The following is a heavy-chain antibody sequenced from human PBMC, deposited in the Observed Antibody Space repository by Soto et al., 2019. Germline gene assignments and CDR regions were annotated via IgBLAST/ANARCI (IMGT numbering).Heavy chain of an antibody. V-gene: IGHV4-61*01. J-gene: IGHJ3*02. CDR1: GGSISSGHYY. CDR2: IYYSGST. CDR3: ARRYGYAFDI. Sequence: SETLSLTCTVSGGSISSGHYYWSWIRQPPGKGLEWIGYIYYSGSTNYNPSLKSRVTISVDTSKNQFSLKLSSVTAADTAVYYCARRYGYAFDIWGQGTMVTVSS. D-gene: IGHD4-17*01.